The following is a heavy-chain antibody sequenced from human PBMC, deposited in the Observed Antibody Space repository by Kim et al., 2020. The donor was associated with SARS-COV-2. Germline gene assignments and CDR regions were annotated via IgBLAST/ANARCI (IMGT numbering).Heavy chain of an antibody. CDR2: FDPEDGET. D-gene: IGHD6-13*01. J-gene: IGHJ6*02. CDR1: GYTLTELS. Sequence: ASVKVSCKVSGYTLTELSMHWVRQAPGKGLEWMGGFDPEDGETIYAQKFQGRVTMTEDTSTDTAYMELSSLRSEDTAVYYCATGIAASGYYYYYGIDVWGQGTTVTVSS. V-gene: IGHV1-24*01. CDR3: ATGIAASGYYYYYGIDV.